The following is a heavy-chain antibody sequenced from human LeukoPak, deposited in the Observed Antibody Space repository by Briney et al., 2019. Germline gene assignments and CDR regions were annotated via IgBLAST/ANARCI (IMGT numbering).Heavy chain of an antibody. V-gene: IGHV4-34*01. D-gene: IGHD5-18*01. J-gene: IGHJ5*02. CDR2: INHSGST. CDR1: GGSFSGYY. Sequence: PSETLSPTCAVYGGSFSGYYWSWIRQPPGKGLEWIGEINHSGSTNYNPSLKSRVTISVDTSKNQFSLKLSSVTAADTAVYYCARGDVDTAGWFDPWGQGTLVTVSS. CDR3: ARGDVDTAGWFDP.